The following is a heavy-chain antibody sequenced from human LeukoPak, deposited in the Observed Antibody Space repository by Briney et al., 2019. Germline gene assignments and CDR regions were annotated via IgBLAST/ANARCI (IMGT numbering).Heavy chain of an antibody. V-gene: IGHV3-23*01. Sequence: GRSLRLSCAASGFTFRNFAMSWVRQAPGKGLEWVSGLSHGGTRTFYAASVKGRFTISRDDSNSTLFLQMDNLRVEDTATYYCAKDIELFMSRGQGTLVIVSS. CDR2: LSHGGTRT. D-gene: IGHD1-26*01. CDR3: AKDIELFMS. J-gene: IGHJ4*02. CDR1: GFTFRNFA.